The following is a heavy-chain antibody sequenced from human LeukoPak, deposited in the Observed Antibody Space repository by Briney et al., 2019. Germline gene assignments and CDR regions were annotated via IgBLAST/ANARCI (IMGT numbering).Heavy chain of an antibody. CDR1: GFTFSSYE. V-gene: IGHV3-48*03. J-gene: IGHJ6*03. Sequence: GGSLRLSCAASGFTFSSYEMNWVRQAPGKGLEWVSYISSSGSTIYYADSVKGRFTISRDNAKNSLYLQMNSLRAEDTAVYYCARGTKSYYYYMDVWGKGTTVTVSS. D-gene: IGHD2-8*01. CDR2: ISSSGSTI. CDR3: ARGTKSYYYYMDV.